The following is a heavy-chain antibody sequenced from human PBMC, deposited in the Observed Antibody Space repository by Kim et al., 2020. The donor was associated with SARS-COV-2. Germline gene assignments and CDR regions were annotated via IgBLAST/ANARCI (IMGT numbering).Heavy chain of an antibody. CDR2: ISGSGGST. CDR1: GFTFSSYA. D-gene: IGHD4-17*01. V-gene: IGHV3-23*01. CDR3: AKSPYDTVTTASGWFDP. J-gene: IGHJ5*02. Sequence: GGSLRLSCAASGFTFSSYAMSWVRQAPGKGLEWVSAISGSGGSTYYADSVKGRFTISRDNSKNTLYLQMNSLRAEDTAVYYCAKSPYDTVTTASGWFDPWGQGTLVTVSS.